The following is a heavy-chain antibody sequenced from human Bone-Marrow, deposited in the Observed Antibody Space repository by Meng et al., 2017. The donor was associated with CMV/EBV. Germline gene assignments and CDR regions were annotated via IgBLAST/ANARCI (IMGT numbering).Heavy chain of an antibody. CDR2: INPKSGGT. V-gene: IGHV1-2*02. CDR1: GYSFTGYY. Sequence: ASVKVSCKASGYSFTGYYMHWVRQAPGQGLEWMGWINPKSGGTNYAQKFQGRVTMTRDTSISTAYMELSRLRSDDTAVYYCARDRGGIEYGMDVWGQGTTVTVSS. CDR3: ARDRGGIEYGMDV. J-gene: IGHJ6*02. D-gene: IGHD3-10*01.